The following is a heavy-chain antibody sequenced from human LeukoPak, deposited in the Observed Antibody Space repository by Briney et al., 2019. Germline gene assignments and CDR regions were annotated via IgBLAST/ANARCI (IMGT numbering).Heavy chain of an antibody. CDR1: GFTFSSYA. J-gene: IGHJ4*02. CDR2: ISGSGGST. V-gene: IGHV3-23*01. CDR3: AKDLAKAGYGDYYFDY. Sequence: GGSLRLSCAASGFTFSSYAMSWVRQAPRKGLGWVSGISGSGGSTYYADSGKGRFTISRDNSKNTLYLQMNSLRAEDTAVYYCAKDLAKAGYGDYYFDYWGQGTLVTVSS. D-gene: IGHD4-17*01.